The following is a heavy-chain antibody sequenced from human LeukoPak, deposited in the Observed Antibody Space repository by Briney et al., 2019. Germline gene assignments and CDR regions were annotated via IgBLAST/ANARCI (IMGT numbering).Heavy chain of an antibody. CDR2: VYHNGNT. CDR1: GFSISGGYY. V-gene: IGHV4-38-2*01. J-gene: IGHJ1*01. Sequence: SETLSLNCAVSGFSISGGYYWVWIRQPPGKGLEWIGSVYHNGNTLFNTSLKSRVTLSVDSSKNQFSLRLSSVTAADTARYYCARNEGIVVADTWFDSWGQGTLVFVSS. D-gene: IGHD6-19*01. CDR3: ARNEGIVVADTWFDS.